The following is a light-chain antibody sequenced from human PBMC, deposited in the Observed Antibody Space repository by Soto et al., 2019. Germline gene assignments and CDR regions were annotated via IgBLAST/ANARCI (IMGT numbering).Light chain of an antibody. CDR3: SSYTSSSTLV. CDR2: EVS. Sequence: QSALTQPASVSGSPGQSFTISCTGTSSDVGGYNYVSWYQQHPGKAPKLMIYEVSNRPSGVSNRFSGSKSGNTASLTISGLQAEDEADYYCSSYTSSSTLVFGTRTKLTVL. J-gene: IGLJ1*01. V-gene: IGLV2-14*01. CDR1: SSDVGGYNY.